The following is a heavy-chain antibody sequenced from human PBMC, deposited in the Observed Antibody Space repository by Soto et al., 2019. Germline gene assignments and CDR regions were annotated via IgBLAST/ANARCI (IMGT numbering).Heavy chain of an antibody. Sequence: QVQLQESGPGLVKPSQTLSLTCNVSGDSINNGGHYWSWIRQPPGKGLEWIWFIYYSGTTYYNPSLKSRVTISVRASKSLFSLKLNSVPAADTAVYYCARSAVGATKSGFDSWGQGTLVTVSS. CDR2: IYYSGTT. V-gene: IGHV4-31*03. CDR3: ARSAVGATKSGFDS. J-gene: IGHJ4*02. CDR1: GDSINNGGHY. D-gene: IGHD1-26*01.